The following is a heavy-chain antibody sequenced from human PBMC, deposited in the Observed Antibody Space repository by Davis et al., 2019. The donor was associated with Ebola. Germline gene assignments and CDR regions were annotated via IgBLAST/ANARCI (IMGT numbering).Heavy chain of an antibody. CDR1: GFTFSSHG. CDR2: IWYDGNSK. V-gene: IGHV3-33*01. Sequence: GESLKISCAASGFTFSSHGMHWVRQAPGTGLEWVAVIWYDGNSKYYADSVKGRFTISRDNSKNTLYLQMNSLRAEDTAVYYCARDPPESDYDFWSGNGMDVWGKGTTVTVSS. D-gene: IGHD3-3*01. J-gene: IGHJ6*04. CDR3: ARDPPESDYDFWSGNGMDV.